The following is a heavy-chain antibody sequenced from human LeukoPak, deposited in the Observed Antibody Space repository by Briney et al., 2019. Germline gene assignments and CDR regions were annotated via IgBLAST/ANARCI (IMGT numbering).Heavy chain of an antibody. Sequence: SETLSLTCTVSGGSVSSGSYYWSWIRQPPGKGLEWIGYIYYSGSTNYNPSLKSRVTISVDTSKNQFSLKLSSATAADTAVYYCASGSYYDILTGYYRGEYFQHWGQGTLVTVSS. CDR3: ASGSYYDILTGYYRGEYFQH. V-gene: IGHV4-61*01. D-gene: IGHD3-9*01. CDR2: IYYSGST. J-gene: IGHJ1*01. CDR1: GGSVSSGSYY.